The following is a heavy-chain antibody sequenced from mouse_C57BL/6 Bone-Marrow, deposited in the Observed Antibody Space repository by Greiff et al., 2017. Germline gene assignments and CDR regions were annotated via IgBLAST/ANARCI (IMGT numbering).Heavy chain of an antibody. CDR2: IDPETGGT. CDR3: TRDGYDGYFDV. Sequence: VQLQQSGAELVRPGASVTLSCKASGYTFTDYEMHWVKQTPVHGLEWIGAIDPETGGTAYNQKFKGKAILTADKSSSTAYMELRSLTSEDSAVYYCTRDGYDGYFDVWGKGTTVTVSS. V-gene: IGHV1-15*01. D-gene: IGHD2-2*01. CDR1: GYTFTDYE. J-gene: IGHJ1*03.